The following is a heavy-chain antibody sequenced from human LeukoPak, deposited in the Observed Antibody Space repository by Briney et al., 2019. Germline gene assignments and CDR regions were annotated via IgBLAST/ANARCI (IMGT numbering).Heavy chain of an antibody. CDR1: GFSLGTSGMC. V-gene: IGHV2-70*11. Sequence: SGPTLVKPTQTLTLTCTFSGFSLGTSGMCVSWIRQPPGKALEWLARIDWDDDKYYSTSLKTRLTISKDTSKNQVVLTMTNMDPVDTATYYCARIHSSYGDYGIDYWGQGTLVTVSS. D-gene: IGHD4-17*01. J-gene: IGHJ4*02. CDR2: IDWDDDK. CDR3: ARIHSSYGDYGIDY.